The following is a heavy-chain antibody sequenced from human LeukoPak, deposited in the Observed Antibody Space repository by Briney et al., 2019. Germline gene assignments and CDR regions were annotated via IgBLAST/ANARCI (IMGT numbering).Heavy chain of an antibody. D-gene: IGHD6-13*01. J-gene: IGHJ5*02. CDR2: ISVSGGST. Sequence: GSLRLSCAASGFTFSSYAMSWVRQAPGKGLEWVSAISVSGGSTYYADSVKGRFTISRDNSKNTLYLQMNSLRAEDTAVYYCAKDRDDSSSFSNWFDPWGQGTLVTVSS. CDR3: AKDRDDSSSFSNWFDP. CDR1: GFTFSSYA. V-gene: IGHV3-23*01.